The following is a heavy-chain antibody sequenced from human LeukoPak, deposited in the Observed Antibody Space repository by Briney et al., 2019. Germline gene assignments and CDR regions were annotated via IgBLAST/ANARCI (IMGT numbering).Heavy chain of an antibody. Sequence: ASVKVSCKVSGYTLTELSMHWVRQAPGKGLEWMGGFDPEDGETIYAQKFQGRVTMTEDTSTDTAYMELSSLRSEDTAVYYCATGGASLPGPRVYQTVDYYYYYMDVWGKGTTVTVSS. CDR1: GYTLTELS. J-gene: IGHJ6*03. D-gene: IGHD6-6*01. V-gene: IGHV1-24*01. CDR2: FDPEDGET. CDR3: ATGGASLPGPRVYQTVDYYYYYMDV.